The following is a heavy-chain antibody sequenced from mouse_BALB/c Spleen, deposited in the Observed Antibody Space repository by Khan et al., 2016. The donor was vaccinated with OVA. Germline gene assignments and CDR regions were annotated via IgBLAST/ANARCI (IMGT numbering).Heavy chain of an antibody. J-gene: IGHJ3*01. CDR1: GYSFTNYY. CDR2: IYPGNVNT. CDR3: AREGYYGNYRAWFAY. Sequence: QVQLQQPGPEVVKPGASVRISCKASGYSFTNYYINWVKQRPGQGLEWIGWIYPGNVNTKYNENFKGKATLTADKSSSTTYMHLSSLTSEDSAVYFCAREGYYGNYRAWFAYWGQGTLVTVSA. V-gene: IGHV1S56*01. D-gene: IGHD2-1*01.